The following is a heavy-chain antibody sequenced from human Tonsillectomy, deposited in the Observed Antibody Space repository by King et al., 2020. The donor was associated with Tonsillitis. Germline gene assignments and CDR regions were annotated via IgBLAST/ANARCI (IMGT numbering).Heavy chain of an antibody. V-gene: IGHV4-59*08. CDR1: GDSINTYE. D-gene: IGHD1-1*01. J-gene: IGHJ5*02. CDR2: IYYSGST. Sequence: VQLQESGPRLVKPSETLSLTCTVSGDSINTYEWSWIRQPPGKGLEWIGYIYYSGSTNYNPSLKSRVTISVDTSTNQFSLNLSSVTAADTAVYYCARLFGGTTGDNWFDPWGQGTLVTVSS. CDR3: ARLFGGTTGDNWFDP.